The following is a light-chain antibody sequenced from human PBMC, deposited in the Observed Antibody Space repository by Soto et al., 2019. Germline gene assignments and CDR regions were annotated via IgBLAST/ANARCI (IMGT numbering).Light chain of an antibody. V-gene: IGLV2-23*01. J-gene: IGLJ1*01. CDR1: SRDVGTYNL. Sequence: QSVLTQPASVSGSPGQSITISCTGTSRDVGTYNLVSWYQQHPGEAPKLIIYEGSKRPSGVSNRFSASRSGNTASLTISGLQAEDEADYYCCSYATGSTYIFGTGTKVTVL. CDR3: CSYATGSTYI. CDR2: EGS.